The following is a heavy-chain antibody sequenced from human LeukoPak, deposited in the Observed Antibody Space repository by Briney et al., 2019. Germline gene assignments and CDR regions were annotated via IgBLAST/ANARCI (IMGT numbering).Heavy chain of an antibody. CDR1: GGTFSSYA. V-gene: IGHV1-69*05. D-gene: IGHD5-12*01. CDR3: AGYSGYEDYYYYMDV. Sequence: GASVKVSCKASGGTFSSYAISWVRQAPGQGLEWMGGIIPIFGTANYAQKFQGRVTITTDESTSTAYMELSSLRSEDTAVYYCAGYSGYEDYYYYMDVWGQGTLVTVSS. CDR2: IIPIFGTA. J-gene: IGHJ6*03.